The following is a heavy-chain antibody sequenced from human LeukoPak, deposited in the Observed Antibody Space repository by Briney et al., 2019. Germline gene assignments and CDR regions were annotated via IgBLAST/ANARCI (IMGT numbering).Heavy chain of an antibody. CDR1: GFTFSSYA. CDR3: ARSGYSSGWYESDAFDI. Sequence: PGGSLRLSCAASGFTFSSYAMSWVRQAPGKGLEWVSAISGSGGSTYYADSVKGRFTISRDNSKNTLYLQMNSLRAEDTAVYYCARSGYSSGWYESDAFDIWGQGTMVTVSS. CDR2: ISGSGGST. V-gene: IGHV3-23*01. D-gene: IGHD6-19*01. J-gene: IGHJ3*02.